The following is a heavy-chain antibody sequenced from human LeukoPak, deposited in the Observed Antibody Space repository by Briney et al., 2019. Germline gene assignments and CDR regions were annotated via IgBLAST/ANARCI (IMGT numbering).Heavy chain of an antibody. V-gene: IGHV1-2*02. J-gene: IGHJ4*02. CDR3: ARGSSGWYYFDY. Sequence: ASVKVSCKASGYTFNSHGITWVRQAPGQGLEWMGWINPNSGGTNYAQKFQGRVTMTRDTSISTAYMELSRLRSDDTAVYYCARGSSGWYYFDYWGQGTLVTVSS. D-gene: IGHD6-19*01. CDR1: GYTFNSHG. CDR2: INPNSGGT.